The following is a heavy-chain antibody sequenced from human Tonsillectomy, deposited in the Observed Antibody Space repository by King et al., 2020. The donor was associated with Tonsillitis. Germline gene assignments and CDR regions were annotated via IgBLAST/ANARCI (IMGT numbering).Heavy chain of an antibody. CDR1: GFTFNNYD. J-gene: IGHJ4*02. Sequence: VQLVESGGGVAQPGRSLRLSCAASGFTFNNYDIHWVRQAPGKGLEWVAVISFDESNKYYADSVKGRFTISRDNSKNTLYLQMNSLRAEDTAVYYCAKDLGDFYDSSGYFAYWGQGTLVTVSS. V-gene: IGHV3-30*18. CDR2: ISFDESNK. CDR3: AKDLGDFYDSSGYFAY. D-gene: IGHD3-22*01.